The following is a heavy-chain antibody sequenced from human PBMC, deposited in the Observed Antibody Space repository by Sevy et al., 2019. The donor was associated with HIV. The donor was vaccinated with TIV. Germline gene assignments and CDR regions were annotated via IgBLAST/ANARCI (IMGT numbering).Heavy chain of an antibody. CDR3: AREGVGGYSDSLDY. D-gene: IGHD5-18*01. CDR2: ISSNGGST. CDR1: GFSFSSYA. Sequence: GESLKISCAASGFSFSSYALHWVRQAPGKGLEYVSAISSNGGSTYYADSVKGRFTISRDNSKNTLYLQMGSLRAEDMAVDYCAREGVGGYSDSLDYWGQGTLVTVSS. V-gene: IGHV3-64*02. J-gene: IGHJ4*02.